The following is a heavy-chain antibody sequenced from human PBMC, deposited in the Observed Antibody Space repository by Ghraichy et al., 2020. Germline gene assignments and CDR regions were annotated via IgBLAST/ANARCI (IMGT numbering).Heavy chain of an antibody. CDR3: AKYSSGQGSSYGMDV. CDR1: GFTFSSYA. D-gene: IGHD6-19*01. Sequence: GGSLRLSCAASGFTFSSYAMSWVRQAPGKGLEWVSGISGSGGSTYYADSVKGRFTISRDNPKNTLYLQMNSLRAEDTAVYYCAKYSSGQGSSYGMDVWGQGTTVTVSS. V-gene: IGHV3-23*01. J-gene: IGHJ6*02. CDR2: ISGSGGST.